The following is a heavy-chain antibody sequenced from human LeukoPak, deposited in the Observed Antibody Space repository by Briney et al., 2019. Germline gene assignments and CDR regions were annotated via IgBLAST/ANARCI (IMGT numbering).Heavy chain of an antibody. CDR3: ARRWEQPYTNWFDP. Sequence: SETLSLTCTVSGGSISSYYWSWIRQPPGKGLEWIGYIYYSGSTNYNPSLKSRVTISVDTSKNQFSLKLSSVTAADTAVYYCARRWEQPYTNWFDPXGQGTXXTV. D-gene: IGHD1-26*01. CDR2: IYYSGST. J-gene: IGHJ5*02. V-gene: IGHV4-59*01. CDR1: GGSISSYY.